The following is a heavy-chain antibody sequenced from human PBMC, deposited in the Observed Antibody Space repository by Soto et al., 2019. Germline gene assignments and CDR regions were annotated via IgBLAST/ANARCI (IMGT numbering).Heavy chain of an antibody. Sequence: SVQVSLKASGGAFSSYTISLVRQAPGQGLEWMGGISPLFGTSNYAQKFQARVTITADESTSTAYMQLSSLRSEDTAVYYCAREGYGDYGKPFDYWGQGTMVTVSS. CDR3: AREGYGDYGKPFDY. CDR1: GGAFSSYT. D-gene: IGHD4-17*01. CDR2: ISPLFGTS. V-gene: IGHV1-69*13. J-gene: IGHJ4*02.